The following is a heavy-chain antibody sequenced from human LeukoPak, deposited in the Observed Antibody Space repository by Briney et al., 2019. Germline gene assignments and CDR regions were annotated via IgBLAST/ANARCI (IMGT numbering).Heavy chain of an antibody. CDR3: AAMTSVTTGDY. Sequence: GGSLRLSCAASGFTFSSYAMSWVRQAPGKGLEWVSGINGSGRSTYYADSVKGRFTISRDISKNTLYLQMNSLRAEDTAVYYCAAMTSVTTGDYWGQGTLVTVSS. CDR1: GFTFSSYA. J-gene: IGHJ4*02. D-gene: IGHD4-11*01. CDR2: INGSGRST. V-gene: IGHV3-23*01.